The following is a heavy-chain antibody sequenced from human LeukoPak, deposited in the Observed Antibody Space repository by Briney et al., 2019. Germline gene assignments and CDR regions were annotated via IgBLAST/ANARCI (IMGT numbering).Heavy chain of an antibody. CDR1: GFTFSSYG. CDR2: ISYDGSNK. J-gene: IGHJ6*02. Sequence: GRSLRLSCAASGFTFSSYGMHWVRQAPGKGLEWVAVISYDGSNKYYADSVKGRFTISRDNSKNTLYLQMNSLRAEDTAVYYCAKGIFTGYWYGMDVWGQGTTVTVSS. D-gene: IGHD3-9*01. V-gene: IGHV3-30*18. CDR3: AKGIFTGYWYGMDV.